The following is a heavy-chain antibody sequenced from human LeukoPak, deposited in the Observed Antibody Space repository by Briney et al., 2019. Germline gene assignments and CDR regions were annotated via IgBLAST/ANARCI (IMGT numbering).Heavy chain of an antibody. Sequence: SETLSLTCTVSGGSISSYYWSWIRQPPGKGLEWIGYIYYSGSTKYNPSLKSRVTISVDTSKNQFSLKLSSVTAADTAVYYCARDGSSSSWRTVDYWGQGTLVTVSS. D-gene: IGHD6-13*01. CDR3: ARDGSSSSWRTVDY. J-gene: IGHJ4*02. CDR1: GGSISSYY. V-gene: IGHV4-59*01. CDR2: IYYSGST.